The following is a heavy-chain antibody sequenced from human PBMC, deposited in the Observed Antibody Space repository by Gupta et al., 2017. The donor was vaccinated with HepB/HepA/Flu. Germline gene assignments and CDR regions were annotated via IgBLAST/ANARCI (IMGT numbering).Heavy chain of an antibody. Sequence: EVQLLELGGDLVQTGGSLRLSCSASGFTFRSYSMNWARQAPGKGLEWFSAISASGSTYYTDSVKGRFTISRDNSKNTLYLQMNSLRAEDTAVYYCAKDTRGYSYGYGDSWGQGTLVTVSS. V-gene: IGHV3-23*01. CDR3: AKDTRGYSYGYGDS. CDR2: ISASGST. D-gene: IGHD5-18*01. CDR1: GFTFRSYS. J-gene: IGHJ5*01.